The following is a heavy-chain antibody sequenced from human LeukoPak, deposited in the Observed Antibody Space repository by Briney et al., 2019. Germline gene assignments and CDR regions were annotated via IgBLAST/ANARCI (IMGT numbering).Heavy chain of an antibody. CDR3: ARGGYSYDYELDY. D-gene: IGHD5-18*01. Sequence: ASVKVSCKASGYTFTSYGMNWVRQAPGQGLEWMGWINPNSGGTNYTQKFQGRVTMARDTSISTAYMELSRLRSDDTAVYYCARGGYSYDYELDYWGQGTLVTVSS. CDR2: INPNSGGT. CDR1: GYTFTSYG. V-gene: IGHV1-2*02. J-gene: IGHJ4*02.